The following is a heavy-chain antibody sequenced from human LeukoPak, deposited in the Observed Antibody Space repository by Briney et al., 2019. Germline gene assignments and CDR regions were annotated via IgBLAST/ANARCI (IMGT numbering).Heavy chain of an antibody. CDR2: INPNSGGT. CDR1: GYTFTGYY. Sequence: GASVKVSCKASGYTFTGYYMHWVRQAPGQGLEWMGWINPNSGGTNYAQKFQGRVTMTRDTSISTAYMELSRLRSDDTAVYYCARVGCSAGSCYGYYFDYWGQGTLVTVSS. J-gene: IGHJ4*02. CDR3: ARVGCSAGSCYGYYFDY. V-gene: IGHV1-2*02. D-gene: IGHD2-15*01.